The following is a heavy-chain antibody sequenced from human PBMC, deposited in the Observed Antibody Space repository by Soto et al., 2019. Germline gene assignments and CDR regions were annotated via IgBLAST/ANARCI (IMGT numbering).Heavy chain of an antibody. D-gene: IGHD3-9*01. J-gene: IGHJ4*02. CDR2: ISAYNGNT. CDR1: GYTFTSYG. V-gene: IGHV1-18*01. Sequence: QVQLVQSGAEVKKPGASVKVSCKASGYTFTSYGISWVRQAPGQGLEWIGWISAYNGNTNLAQKFQGRVNMATDTATSTAYMEFRSLRSYDTAVYFFARDPRTGHLQFGYWGQGSLVTVSS. CDR3: ARDPRTGHLQFGY.